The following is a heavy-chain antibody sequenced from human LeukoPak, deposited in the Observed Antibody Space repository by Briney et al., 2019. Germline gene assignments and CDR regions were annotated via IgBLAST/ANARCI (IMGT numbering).Heavy chain of an antibody. CDR2: IRYDGSNK. CDR1: GFTFSSYG. D-gene: IGHD4-17*01. CDR3: AKDTPSYGDYGGYFDY. V-gene: IGHV3-30*02. Sequence: GGSLRLSCAASGFTFSSYGMHWVRQAPGKGLEWVAFIRYDGSNKYCADSVKGRFTISRDNSKNTLYLQMNSLRAEDTAVYYCAKDTPSYGDYGGYFDYWGQGTLVTVSS. J-gene: IGHJ4*02.